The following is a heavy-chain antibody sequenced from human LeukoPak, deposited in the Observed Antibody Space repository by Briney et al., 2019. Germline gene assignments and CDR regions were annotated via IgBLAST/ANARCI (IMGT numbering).Heavy chain of an antibody. J-gene: IGHJ4*02. CDR3: ARDQEGFDY. V-gene: IGHV1-46*01. CDR1: GYSFTSNY. Sequence: ASVKVSCKVSGYSFTSNYIHWVRQAPGQGLEWMGMIYPRDGSTSYAQRFQDRVTVTRDTSTSTVHMELRGLRSEDTAVYYCARDQEGFDYWGRGTLVTVSS. CDR2: IYPRDGST.